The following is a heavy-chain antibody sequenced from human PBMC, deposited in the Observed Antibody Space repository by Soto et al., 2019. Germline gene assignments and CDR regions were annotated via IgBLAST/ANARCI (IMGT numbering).Heavy chain of an antibody. CDR1: GGSISSYY. D-gene: IGHD6-13*01. V-gene: IGHV4-59*01. Sequence: SETLSLTCTVSGGSISSYYWSWIRQPPGKGLEWIGYIYYSGSTNYNPSLKSRVTISVDTSKNQFSLKLSSVTAADTAVYYCAGIAAAGTDFDYWGQGTLVTVS. J-gene: IGHJ4*02. CDR3: AGIAAAGTDFDY. CDR2: IYYSGST.